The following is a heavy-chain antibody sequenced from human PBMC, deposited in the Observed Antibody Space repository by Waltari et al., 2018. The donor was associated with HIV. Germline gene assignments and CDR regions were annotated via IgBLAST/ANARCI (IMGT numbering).Heavy chain of an antibody. CDR1: GGSFIRYH. Sequence: QVQLQESGPGLVKPSETLSLTCSVSGGSFIRYHWTLIRQPPGKGLEWIGYIYYTGRTNCNPSLKSRVTISVDTSKNQFSLRLRSVTAADTAVYYCARGLFGVGSNWFDPWGQGILVTVSS. J-gene: IGHJ5*02. CDR3: ARGLFGVGSNWFDP. CDR2: IYYTGRT. V-gene: IGHV4-59*01. D-gene: IGHD3-3*01.